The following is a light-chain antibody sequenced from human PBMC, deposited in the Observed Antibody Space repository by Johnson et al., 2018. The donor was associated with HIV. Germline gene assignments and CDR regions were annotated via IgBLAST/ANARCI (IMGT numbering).Light chain of an antibody. CDR2: ENN. J-gene: IGLJ1*01. CDR1: SSNIENNY. CDR3: GTWDSSLRAYV. V-gene: IGLV1-51*02. Sequence: QSVLTQPPSVSATPGQNVTISCSGSSSNIENNYVSWYQQLPETAPKLLIYENNKRPSGIPDRFSGYKSGTAATLGVTGHPTGDEADYFCGTWDSSLRAYVFGTETKVTVL.